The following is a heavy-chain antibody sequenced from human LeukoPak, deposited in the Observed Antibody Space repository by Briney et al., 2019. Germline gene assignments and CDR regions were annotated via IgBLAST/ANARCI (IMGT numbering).Heavy chain of an antibody. V-gene: IGHV3-23*01. J-gene: IGHJ3*02. CDR1: GFTFSSYA. Sequence: HPGGSLRLSCAASGFTFSSYAMSWVRQAPGKGLEWVSAISGSGGSTYYADSVEGRFTISRDNSKNTLYLQMNSLRAEDTAVYYCAKGYSPITMIVVVPDAFDIWGRGTMVTVSS. D-gene: IGHD3-22*01. CDR3: AKGYSPITMIVVVPDAFDI. CDR2: ISGSGGST.